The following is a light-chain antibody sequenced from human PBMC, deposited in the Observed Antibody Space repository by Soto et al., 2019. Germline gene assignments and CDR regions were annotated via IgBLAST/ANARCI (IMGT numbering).Light chain of an antibody. CDR2: WAS. Sequence: DIVMTQSPDSLAVSLGERATINCKSSQSVLYSSTNNNYLAWHQQKPGQPPKLLIYWASTRGSGVPDRFSGSGSGTDFTLTISSLQAEDVAVYYCQQYYSIPPSFGGGTKVEIK. CDR3: QQYYSIPPS. V-gene: IGKV4-1*01. J-gene: IGKJ4*01. CDR1: QSVLYSSTNNNY.